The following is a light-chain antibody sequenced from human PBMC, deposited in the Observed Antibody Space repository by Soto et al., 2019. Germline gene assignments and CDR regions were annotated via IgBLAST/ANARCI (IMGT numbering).Light chain of an antibody. CDR3: CSYTSSADLV. CDR2: EVS. J-gene: IGLJ3*02. CDR1: SSDVGAYNY. V-gene: IGLV2-14*01. Sequence: QSALTQPASVSGSPGQSITISCTGTSSDVGAYNYVSWYQQHPGKAPKVMIFEVSNRPSGVSDRFTGSKSGNTASLTISGLQAEDEADYYCCSYTSSADLVFGGGTKLTVL.